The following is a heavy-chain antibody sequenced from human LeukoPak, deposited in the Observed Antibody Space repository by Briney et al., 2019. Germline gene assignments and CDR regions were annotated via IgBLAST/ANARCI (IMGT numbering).Heavy chain of an antibody. D-gene: IGHD3-22*01. CDR3: AKDQYYYDTSGYPIY. CDR1: EFTFSSFG. V-gene: IGHV3-30*02. CDR2: IRYDGNNK. Sequence: GGSLRLSCAASEFTFSSFGMHWVRQAPGKRLECVAFIRYDGNNKYYADSVRGRFTISRDNSKNTLYLEMNSLRAEDTAVYYCAKDQYYYDTSGYPIYWGQGTPVTASS. J-gene: IGHJ4*02.